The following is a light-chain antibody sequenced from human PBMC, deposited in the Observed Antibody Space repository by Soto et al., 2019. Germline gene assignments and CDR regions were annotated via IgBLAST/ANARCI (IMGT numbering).Light chain of an antibody. CDR2: GAS. J-gene: IGKJ1*01. Sequence: ELVLTTSPCTLPLSPEDSAPLSCRASESVASNYLAWYQHKPGQAPRLLFFGASNRATGIPDRFSGSGSGTDFTLTISRLEPEDFAVYYCQQYGISLWTFGQGTKVDI. CDR1: ESVASNY. CDR3: QQYGISLWT. V-gene: IGKV3-20*01.